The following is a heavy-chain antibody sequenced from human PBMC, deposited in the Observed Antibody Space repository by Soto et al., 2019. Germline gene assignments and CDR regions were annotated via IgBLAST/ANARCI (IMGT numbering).Heavy chain of an antibody. D-gene: IGHD2-8*01. Sequence: SETLSLTCTVSGASVTSYYWSWIRQPAGKGLDWIGRIYSSGSTNSNPSLRSRVTMSIDTSKNQFSLNLSSVTAADAAVYYCAREGYYTSGAYLDYWGQGTLVTVSS. J-gene: IGHJ4*02. CDR1: GASVTSYY. V-gene: IGHV4-4*07. CDR3: AREGYYTSGAYLDY. CDR2: IYSSGST.